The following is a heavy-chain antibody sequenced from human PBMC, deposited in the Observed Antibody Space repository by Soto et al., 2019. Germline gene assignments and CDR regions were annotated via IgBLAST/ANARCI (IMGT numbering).Heavy chain of an antibody. CDR1: GFTVSSNY. V-gene: IGHV3-53*04. CDR2: IGSDGTT. J-gene: IGHJ3*01. D-gene: IGHD1-1*01. CDR3: ARVRTQG. Sequence: EVQLVESGGGLVQPGGSLRLSCAASGFTVSSNYMSWVRQAPGQGLECLSVIGSDGTTYYADSVKGRFTISRHNSKNTLYLQMDSLRAEDTAVYYCARVRTQGWGQGTMVTVSS.